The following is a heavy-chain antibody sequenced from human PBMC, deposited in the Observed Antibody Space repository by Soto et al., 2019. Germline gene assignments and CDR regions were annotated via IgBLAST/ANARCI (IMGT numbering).Heavy chain of an antibody. CDR3: AAEFYYDSSGYPWFDP. D-gene: IGHD3-22*01. J-gene: IGHJ5*02. CDR1: GFTFSDSY. Sequence: PGGSLRLSCAASGFTFSDSYMSWIRQASGKGLAWVSYISSSGSTIYYEDSVKGRFTISRDNAKNSLYLQMNRLRAEDTAVYYCAAEFYYDSSGYPWFDPCGQGTLVIVSS. V-gene: IGHV3-11*01. CDR2: ISSSGSTI.